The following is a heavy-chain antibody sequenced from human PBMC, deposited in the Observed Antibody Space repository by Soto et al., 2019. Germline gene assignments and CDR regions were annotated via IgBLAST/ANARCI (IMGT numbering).Heavy chain of an antibody. CDR1: GYTFTGYY. D-gene: IGHD3-3*01. J-gene: IGHJ5*02. Sequence: ASVKVSCKASGYTFTGYYMHWVRQAPGQGLEWMGWINPNSGGTNYAQKFQGRVTMTRDTSISTAYMELSRLRSDDTAVYYCARVYDFWSGYYSPNWFDPWGQGTLVTVPQ. CDR2: INPNSGGT. CDR3: ARVYDFWSGYYSPNWFDP. V-gene: IGHV1-2*02.